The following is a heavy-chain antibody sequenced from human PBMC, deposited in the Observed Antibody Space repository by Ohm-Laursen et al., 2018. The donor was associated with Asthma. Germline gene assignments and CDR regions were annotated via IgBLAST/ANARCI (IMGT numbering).Heavy chain of an antibody. CDR2: IHYSGST. V-gene: IGHV4-31*03. CDR1: GGSISSGHYY. Sequence: SQTLSLTCTVSGGSISSGHYYWTWIRQHPGKGLEWIGNIHYSGSTIYNPSLESRLTISVDTSKNQFSLNLSSVTAADTALYYCAREGRLRGSFDYWGQGTLVTVSS. D-gene: IGHD3-10*01. J-gene: IGHJ4*02. CDR3: AREGRLRGSFDY.